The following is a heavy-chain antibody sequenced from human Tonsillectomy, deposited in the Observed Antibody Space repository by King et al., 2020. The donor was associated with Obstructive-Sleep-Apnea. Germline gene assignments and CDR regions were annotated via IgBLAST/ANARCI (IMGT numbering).Heavy chain of an antibody. V-gene: IGHV3-30*18. Sequence: HVQLVESGGGVVQPGRSLRLSCAASGFTFSHYGMHWVRQAPGKGLEWVAVITYDGSNKYYADSVKGRFTISRDNSKNTLYLQMNSLRAEDTAVYYCAKDGVEGSGWYYFDDCGHGTLVTVSS. D-gene: IGHD6-19*01. J-gene: IGHJ4*01. CDR3: AKDGVEGSGWYYFDD. CDR2: ITYDGSNK. CDR1: GFTFSHYG.